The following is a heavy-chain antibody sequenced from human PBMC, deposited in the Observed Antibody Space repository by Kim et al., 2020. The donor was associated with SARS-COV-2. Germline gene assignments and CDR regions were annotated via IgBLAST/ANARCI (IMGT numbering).Heavy chain of an antibody. D-gene: IGHD4-17*01. CDR2: ISAYNGNT. CDR3: ARVESFTTVVTSNYYYYYMDV. J-gene: IGHJ6*03. Sequence: ASVKVSCKASGYTFTSYGISWVRQAPGQGLEWMGWISAYNGNTNYAQKLQGRVTMTTDTSTSTAYMELRSLRSDDTAVYYCARVESFTTVVTSNYYYYYMDVWGKGTTVTVSS. V-gene: IGHV1-18*01. CDR1: GYTFTSYG.